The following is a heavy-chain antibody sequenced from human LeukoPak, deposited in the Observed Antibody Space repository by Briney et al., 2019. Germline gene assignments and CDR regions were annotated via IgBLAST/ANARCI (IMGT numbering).Heavy chain of an antibody. CDR1: GFTVSSNY. J-gene: IGHJ4*02. CDR3: AAIVVVPAARRPFDY. D-gene: IGHD2-2*01. V-gene: IGHV3-53*01. CDR2: IYSGGST. Sequence: GGSLRLSCAASGFTVSSNYMSWVRQAPGKGLEWVSVIYSGGSTYYADSVKGRFTISRDNSKNTLYLQMNSLRAEDTAVYYCAAIVVVPAARRPFDYWGQGTLVTVSS.